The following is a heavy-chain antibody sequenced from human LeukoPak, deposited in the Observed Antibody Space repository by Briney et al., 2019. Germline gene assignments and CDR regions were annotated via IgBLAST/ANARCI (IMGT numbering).Heavy chain of an antibody. CDR3: AREGYCSGGSCYSFDS. CDR1: GGSISNYY. Sequence: SATLSLTCTVSGGSISNYYWNWIRQPPGKGLEWIGYVVHSGSTNYNPALKSRVTISVDTSKNQFSLKLSSVTAADTAVHYCAREGYCSGGSCYSFDSWGQGTLVTVSS. D-gene: IGHD2-15*01. CDR2: VVHSGST. J-gene: IGHJ4*02. V-gene: IGHV4-59*01.